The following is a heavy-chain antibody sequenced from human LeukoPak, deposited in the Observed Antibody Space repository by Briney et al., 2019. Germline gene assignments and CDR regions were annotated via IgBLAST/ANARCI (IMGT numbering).Heavy chain of an antibody. CDR1: GGSISSYY. J-gene: IGHJ3*02. D-gene: IGHD3-10*01. CDR2: IYYSGST. CDR3: ARSSYYYAADASDI. Sequence: SETLSLTCTVSGGSISSYYWSWIRQPPGKGLEWIGYIYYSGSTNYNPSLKSRVTISVDTSKTQFSLKLSSVTAADTAVYYCARSSYYYAADASDIWGQGTLVTVSS. V-gene: IGHV4-59*01.